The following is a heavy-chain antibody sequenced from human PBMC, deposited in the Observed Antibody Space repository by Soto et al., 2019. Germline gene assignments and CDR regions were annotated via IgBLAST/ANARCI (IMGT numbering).Heavy chain of an antibody. V-gene: IGHV1-69*08. CDR3: ARDRGDGWETY. CDR1: GGTFSSYT. CDR2: IIHILGIA. J-gene: IGHJ4*02. D-gene: IGHD1-26*01. Sequence: QVQLVQSGAEVKKPGSSVQVSCKASGGTFSSYTMSWVRQAPGQGREWMGRIIHILGIANYAQKFQGRVTITADKSTSTAYMELSSLRSEDKAVYYCARDRGDGWETYWGQGTLVTVSS.